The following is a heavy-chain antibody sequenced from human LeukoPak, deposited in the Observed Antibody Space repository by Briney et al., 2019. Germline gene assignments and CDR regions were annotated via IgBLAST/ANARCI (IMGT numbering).Heavy chain of an antibody. CDR3: ASTFPYCSAGSCAL. D-gene: IGHD2-15*01. CDR2: IDQGGSHG. J-gene: IGHJ4*02. CDR1: GLTFSNSW. Sequence: GGSLRLSCVASGLTFSNSWMTWVRQAPGKGLEWVGNIDQGGSHGNYVDSVKGRFTISRDNAKNSLYLQMDSLRAEGTAIYYCASTFPYCSAGSCALGGQGTLVTVSS. V-gene: IGHV3-7*01.